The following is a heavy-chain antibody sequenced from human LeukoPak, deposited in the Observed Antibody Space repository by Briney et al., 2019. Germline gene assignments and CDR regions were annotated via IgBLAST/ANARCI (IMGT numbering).Heavy chain of an antibody. D-gene: IGHD5-18*01. CDR1: GYTFTGYY. J-gene: IGHJ4*02. V-gene: IGHV1-2*06. CDR3: ARGDVGTWIQLWSFDY. Sequence: ASVKVSCKASGYTFTGYYMHWVRQAPGQGLEWMGRINPNSGGTNYAQKFQGSVTMTRDTSISTAYMELSRLRSDDTAVYYCARGDVGTWIQLWSFDYWGQGTLVTVSS. CDR2: INPNSGGT.